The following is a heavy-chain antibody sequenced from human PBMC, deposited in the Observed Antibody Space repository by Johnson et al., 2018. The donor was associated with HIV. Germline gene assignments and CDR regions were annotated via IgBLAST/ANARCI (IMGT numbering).Heavy chain of an antibody. CDR1: GFRFDDYA. Sequence: QVQLVESGGGLVQPGSSLRLSCAASGFRFDDYAMHWVRQAPGKGLEWVAMMWYDGSQKGYAESVKGRFTISRDNSKNSLYLQMNSLRAEDTAVYYCATSLTGTRPFDIWGQGTMVTVSS. CDR3: ATSLTGTRPFDI. J-gene: IGHJ3*02. CDR2: MWYDGSQK. D-gene: IGHD1-7*01. V-gene: IGHV3-30*04.